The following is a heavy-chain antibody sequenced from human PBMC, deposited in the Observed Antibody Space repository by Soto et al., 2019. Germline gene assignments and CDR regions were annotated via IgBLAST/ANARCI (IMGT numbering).Heavy chain of an antibody. J-gene: IGHJ3*02. CDR2: IRSKAYGGTT. CDR1: GFTFGDYA. D-gene: IGHD6-19*01. Sequence: GGSLRLSCTASGFTFGDYAMSWFRQAPGKGLEWVGFIRSKAYGGTTEYAASVKGRFTISRDDSKSIAYLQMNSLKTEDTAVYYCTRDPPVAGTGAFDIWGQGTMVTVSS. CDR3: TRDPPVAGTGAFDI. V-gene: IGHV3-49*03.